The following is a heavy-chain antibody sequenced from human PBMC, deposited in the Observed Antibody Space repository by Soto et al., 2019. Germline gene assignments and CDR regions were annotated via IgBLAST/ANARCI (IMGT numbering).Heavy chain of an antibody. V-gene: IGHV3-48*01. D-gene: IGHD6-19*01. Sequence: EVQLVESGGGLVQPGGSLRLSCAASGFTFNNYNMNWVRQAPGKGLEWVSDISSSTIYYADSVKGRFTISKDNAKNSLYPQMNSLRAEDTAVYYCAREGSDWYDWFDPWGQGTLVTVSS. J-gene: IGHJ5*02. CDR2: ISSSTI. CDR3: AREGSDWYDWFDP. CDR1: GFTFNNYN.